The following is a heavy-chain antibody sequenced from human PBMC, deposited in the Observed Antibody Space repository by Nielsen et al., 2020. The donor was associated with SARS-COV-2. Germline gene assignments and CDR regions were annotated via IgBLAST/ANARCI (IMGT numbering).Heavy chain of an antibody. J-gene: IGHJ4*02. D-gene: IGHD7-27*01. CDR1: GGSISSSNW. Sequence: SETLSLTCAVSGGSISSSNWWTWVRQPPGTGLEWIGEIYHGGNTNYNPSLRSRVTISVDKSKNQFSLRLTSVTAADTAVYYCARDDDNWGSLAYWGQGTLVTVSS. V-gene: IGHV4-4*02. CDR3: ARDDDNWGSLAY. CDR2: IYHGGNT.